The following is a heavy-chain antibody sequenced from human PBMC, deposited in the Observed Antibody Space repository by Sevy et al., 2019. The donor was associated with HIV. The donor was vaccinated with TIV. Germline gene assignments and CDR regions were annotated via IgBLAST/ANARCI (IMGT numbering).Heavy chain of an antibody. CDR1: GFTFNNYW. D-gene: IGHD7-27*01. J-gene: IGHJ4*02. CDR2: IKQDGSDK. Sequence: GGSLRLSCAASGFTFNNYWMSWVRQAPGRGLEWVANIKQDGSDKYNVDSVKGRLTISRDNAKNSMYLQMNSLRAEETAVYYLASEREGWELGGNYVEYWGQGTLVTVSS. CDR3: ASEREGWELGGNYVEY. V-gene: IGHV3-7*01.